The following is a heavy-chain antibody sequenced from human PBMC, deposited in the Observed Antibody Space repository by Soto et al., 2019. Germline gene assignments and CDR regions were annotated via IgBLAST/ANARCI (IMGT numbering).Heavy chain of an antibody. CDR2: ISGSGDGT. Sequence: GGSLRLSCAASGFTFSTYAMSWVRQAPGKGLEWVSAISGSGDGTYYTDSVKGRFTISRDNSKNTLFLQMNSLSVEDTALYYCAKAQRYSSSWSLAPLYYFDSWGQGALVTVSS. V-gene: IGHV3-23*01. CDR1: GFTFSTYA. CDR3: AKAQRYSSSWSLAPLYYFDS. J-gene: IGHJ4*02. D-gene: IGHD6-13*01.